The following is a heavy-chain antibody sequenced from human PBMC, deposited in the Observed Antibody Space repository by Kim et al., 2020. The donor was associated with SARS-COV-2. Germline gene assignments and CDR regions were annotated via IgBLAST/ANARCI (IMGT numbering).Heavy chain of an antibody. CDR3: ARVIGYDILTGYYYYYGMDV. D-gene: IGHD3-9*01. CDR1: GYTFTSYG. V-gene: IGHV1-18*04. J-gene: IGHJ6*02. CDR2: ISAYNGNT. Sequence: ASVKVSCKASGYTFTSYGISWVRQAPGQGLEWMGWISAYNGNTNYAQKLQGRVTMTTDTSTSTAYMELRSLRSDDTAVYYCARVIGYDILTGYYYYYGMDVWGQGTTVTVSS.